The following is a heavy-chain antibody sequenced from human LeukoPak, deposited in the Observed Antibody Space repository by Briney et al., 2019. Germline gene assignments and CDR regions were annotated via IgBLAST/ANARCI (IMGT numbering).Heavy chain of an antibody. J-gene: IGHJ4*02. CDR3: ASRHVDDYDSSYYYDY. D-gene: IGHD3-22*01. Sequence: GESLKISCQVSGYSFTNYWIGWVRPMPGKGLEWMGIIYPRDSNTLYSPSFQGPVTISVDRSITTAYLQWSSLKASDSAMYYCASRHVDDYDSSYYYDYWGQGTLVTVSS. V-gene: IGHV5-51*01. CDR2: IYPRDSNT. CDR1: GYSFTNYW.